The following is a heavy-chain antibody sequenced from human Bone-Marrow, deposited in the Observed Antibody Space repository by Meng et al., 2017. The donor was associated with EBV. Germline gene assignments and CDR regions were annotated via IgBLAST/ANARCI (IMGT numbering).Heavy chain of an antibody. CDR3: ARATGGSTGYFR. Sequence: QGELHQGGAGLLKPSETLSLTCVFNGGSLSGFSWSWIRQAPGKGLEWIGEIKHSGSTNYNPSLKNRVTISVDPSKNQFSLRLSSVTAADTAVYYCARATGGSTGYFRWGQGTLVTVSS. V-gene: IGHV4-34*01. J-gene: IGHJ4*02. CDR2: IKHSGST. CDR1: GGSLSGFS. D-gene: IGHD3-9*01.